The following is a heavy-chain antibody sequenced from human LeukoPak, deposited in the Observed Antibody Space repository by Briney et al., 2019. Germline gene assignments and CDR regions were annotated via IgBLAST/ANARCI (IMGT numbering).Heavy chain of an antibody. CDR2: IRSKAYGGTT. J-gene: IGHJ4*02. V-gene: IGHV3-49*03. CDR3: TRGRFLEWLYFDY. Sequence: GGSLRLSCTASGFTFGDYAMSWFRQAPGKGLEWVGLIRSKAYGGTTEYAASVKGRFTISRDDSKSIAYLQMNSLKTEDTAVYYCTRGRFLEWLYFDYWGQGTLVTVSS. D-gene: IGHD3-3*01. CDR1: GFTFGDYA.